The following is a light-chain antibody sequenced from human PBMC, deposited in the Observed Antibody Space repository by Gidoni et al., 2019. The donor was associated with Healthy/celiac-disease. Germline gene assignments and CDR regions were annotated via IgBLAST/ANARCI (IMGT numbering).Light chain of an antibody. Sequence: QSARTQPAAVSGSPGQPITVSGTGTSSDVGGYNYVSWDQQHPGNAPKLMIYDVSNRPSGVSTRFSGSKSGNTASLTISGLQAEAEADYYCSSYTSSSTLVFGTGTKVTVL. CDR3: SSYTSSSTLV. CDR1: SSDVGGYNY. CDR2: DVS. V-gene: IGLV2-14*01. J-gene: IGLJ1*01.